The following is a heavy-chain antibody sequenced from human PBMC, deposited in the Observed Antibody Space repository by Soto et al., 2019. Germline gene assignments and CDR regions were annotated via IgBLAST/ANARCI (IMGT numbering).Heavy chain of an antibody. CDR3: ARTIIDYYDSSGYPEY. CDR2: TTYSGST. V-gene: IGHV4-31*03. J-gene: IGHJ4*02. CDR1: GGSISNDDYY. D-gene: IGHD3-22*01. Sequence: PSETLSLTCTVSGGSISNDDYYWNWIRQHPGGALEWIGYTTYSGSTSYNPSLMGRATMSVDTSGSQLSLRLRSVTAADTAVYYCARTIIDYYDSSGYPEYWGQGTLVTVSS.